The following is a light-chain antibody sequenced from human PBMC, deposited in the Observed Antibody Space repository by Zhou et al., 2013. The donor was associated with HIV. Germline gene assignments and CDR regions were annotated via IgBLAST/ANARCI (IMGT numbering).Light chain of an antibody. V-gene: IGKV1-5*03. Sequence: DIQMTQSPSTLSASVGDRVTITCRASQSINSWLAWYQQKPGKVPKLLIYKASSLESGVPSRFSGSGSGTDFTLTISSLQPEDFATYYCQQSYSTPYSFGQGTKLEMK. CDR1: QSINSW. CDR3: QQSYSTPYS. J-gene: IGKJ2*03. CDR2: KAS.